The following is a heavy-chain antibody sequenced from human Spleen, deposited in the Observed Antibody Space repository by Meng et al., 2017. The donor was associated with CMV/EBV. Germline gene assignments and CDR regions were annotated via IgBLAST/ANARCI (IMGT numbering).Heavy chain of an antibody. CDR2: IRSKANSYAT. CDR3: TRSTPYRNTITIFRVVGSNYYGMDV. D-gene: IGHD3-3*01. Sequence: GESLKISCAASGFTFSGSAMHLVRQASGKGLEWVGRIRSKANSYATAYAASVKGRFTISRDDSKNTAYLQMNSLKTEDTAVYYCTRSTPYRNTITIFRVVGSNYYGMDVWGQGTTVTVSS. J-gene: IGHJ6*02. CDR1: GFTFSGSA. V-gene: IGHV3-73*01.